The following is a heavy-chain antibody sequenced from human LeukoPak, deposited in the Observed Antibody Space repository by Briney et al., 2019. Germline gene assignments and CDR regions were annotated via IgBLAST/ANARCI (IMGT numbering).Heavy chain of an antibody. CDR2: IYYSKNT. CDR3: VSPRGFSYGYFDY. Sequence: ETETLTCTVSGGSISSSSAYWGRIRQPPGKGLEWIGSIYYSKNTYYNPSLKSRVTISADTSKNQFSLTLGSVSATDTAIYYCVSPRGFSYGYFDYCGQRTLVSVSS. D-gene: IGHD5-18*01. V-gene: IGHV4-39*01. J-gene: IGHJ4*02. CDR1: GGSISSSSAY.